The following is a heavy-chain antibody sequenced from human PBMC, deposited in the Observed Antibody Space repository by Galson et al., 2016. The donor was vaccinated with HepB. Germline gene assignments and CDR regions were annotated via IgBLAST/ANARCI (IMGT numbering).Heavy chain of an antibody. J-gene: IGHJ6*04. Sequence: SLRLSCAASGFSFSTYTMNWVRQAPGKGLEWVSYISTSSSTVYYADSVKGRFTISRDNAKNSLYLQMNSLRDEDTAVYYCARDGSLNALGGVVYAGPYYGMDVWGKGTTVTVSS. CDR2: ISTSSSTV. V-gene: IGHV3-48*02. CDR3: ARDGSLNALGGVVYAGPYYGMDV. CDR1: GFSFSTYT. D-gene: IGHD2-8*02.